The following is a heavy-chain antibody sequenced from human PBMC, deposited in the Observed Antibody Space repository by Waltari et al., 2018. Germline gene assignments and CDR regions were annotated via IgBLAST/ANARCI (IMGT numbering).Heavy chain of an antibody. CDR2: IHWNSGNI. V-gene: IGHV3-9*01. CDR3: TKEEVGGGSYRASPLTG. D-gene: IGHD3-16*02. J-gene: IGHJ4*02. CDR1: GFIFEDYS. Sequence: EVQLVESGGGLGQPGGSLTLSCTTSGFIFEDYSIHWVRQRPGKGLGWVAGIHWNSGNIGYAYSVKGRFSISRDNGRSAVYLQLNSLRLEDTALYYCTKEEVGGGSYRASPLTGWGQGTLVSVSS.